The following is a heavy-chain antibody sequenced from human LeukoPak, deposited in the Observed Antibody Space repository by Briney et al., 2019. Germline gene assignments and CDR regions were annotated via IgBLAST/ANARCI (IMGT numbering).Heavy chain of an antibody. Sequence: PSETLSLTCTVSGGSISSSSYYWGWIRQPPGKGLEWIGGIYYSGSTYYNPSLKSRVTISVDTSKNQFSLKLSSVTAADTAVYYCARHDRQQLVRRKSYYYYMDVWGKGTTVTVSS. CDR1: GGSISSSSYY. J-gene: IGHJ6*03. D-gene: IGHD6-13*01. CDR2: IYYSGST. CDR3: ARHDRQQLVRRKSYYYYMDV. V-gene: IGHV4-39*01.